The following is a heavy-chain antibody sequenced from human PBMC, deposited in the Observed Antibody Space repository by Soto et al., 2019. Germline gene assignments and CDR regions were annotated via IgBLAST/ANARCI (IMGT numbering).Heavy chain of an antibody. V-gene: IGHV3-23*01. Sequence: PGGSLRLSCAASGFTFSSYAMSWVRQAPGKGLEWVSAISGSGGSTYYADSVKGRFTISRDNSKNTLYLQMNSLRAEDTAVYYCSSIVGATAAYYYYGMDVWGQGTTVTVSS. CDR3: SSIVGATAAYYYYGMDV. J-gene: IGHJ6*02. CDR2: ISGSGGST. CDR1: GFTFSSYA. D-gene: IGHD1-26*01.